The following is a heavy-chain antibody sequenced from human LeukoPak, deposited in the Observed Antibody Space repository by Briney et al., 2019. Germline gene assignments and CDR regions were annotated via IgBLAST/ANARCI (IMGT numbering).Heavy chain of an antibody. Sequence: GASVKVSCKASGYTFTSYPISWVRQAPGRGLEGMGWITTYTGNTHYAQKLQGRVTMTAETSTSTAYMDLRGLRSDDTAVYYCARGYDYGDYVGDFDYWGQGTLVTVSS. D-gene: IGHD4-17*01. J-gene: IGHJ4*02. CDR2: ITTYTGNT. CDR1: GYTFTSYP. V-gene: IGHV1-18*01. CDR3: ARGYDYGDYVGDFDY.